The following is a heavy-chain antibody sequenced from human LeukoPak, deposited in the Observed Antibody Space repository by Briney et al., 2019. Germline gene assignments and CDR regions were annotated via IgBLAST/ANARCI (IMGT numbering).Heavy chain of an antibody. CDR3: AGGHIVGAPHFDY. D-gene: IGHD1-26*01. CDR2: AHSGGGR. Sequence: SETLSLTCAVSGGSFSDYYWTWIRQSPGRGLEWIGEAHSGGGRYYTPSPKGRVTMSIDTSKNQFSLKLCSVTAADTAVYYCAGGHIVGAPHFDYRGQGILVTVSS. CDR1: GGSFSDYY. J-gene: IGHJ4*02. V-gene: IGHV4-34*01.